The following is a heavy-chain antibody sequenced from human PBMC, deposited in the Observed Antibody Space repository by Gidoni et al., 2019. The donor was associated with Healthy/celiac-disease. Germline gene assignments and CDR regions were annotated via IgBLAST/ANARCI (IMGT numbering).Heavy chain of an antibody. Sequence: QVQLQQWGAGLLTPSETLSLTCAVSGGSFSGYYWSWIRQPPGKGLEWIGEINHSGSTNYNPSLKSRVTISVDTSKNQFSLKLSSVTAADTAVYYCARGPDAFDIWGQGTMVTVSS. CDR1: GGSFSGYY. CDR3: ARGPDAFDI. CDR2: INHSGST. J-gene: IGHJ3*02. V-gene: IGHV4-34*01.